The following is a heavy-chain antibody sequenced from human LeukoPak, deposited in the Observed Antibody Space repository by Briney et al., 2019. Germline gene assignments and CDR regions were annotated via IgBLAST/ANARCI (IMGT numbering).Heavy chain of an antibody. D-gene: IGHD1-14*01. Sequence: SETLSLTCTVSGGSISSSCYCWGWLRQPPGKGLEWIGSIYYSGSTYYNPSLQSRVTISVDTSKNQFSLKLSSVTAADTAVYYCARPALPDNWFDPWGQGTLVTVSS. CDR3: ARPALPDNWFDP. CDR2: IYYSGST. V-gene: IGHV4-39*01. J-gene: IGHJ5*02. CDR1: GGSISSSCYC.